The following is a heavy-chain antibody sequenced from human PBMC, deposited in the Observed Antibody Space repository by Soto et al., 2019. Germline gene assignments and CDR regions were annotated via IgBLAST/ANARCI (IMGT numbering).Heavy chain of an antibody. CDR1: GGTFSSYA. Sequence: QVQLVQSGAEVKKPGSSVKVSCKASGGTFSSYAISWVRQAPGQGLEWMGGIIPIFGTANYAQKFQGRVTITADKSTSTAYMELSSLRSEDTAVYYCARDTRDIVVVPAAITYYCYGMDVWGQGTTVTVSS. D-gene: IGHD2-2*01. V-gene: IGHV1-69*06. CDR3: ARDTRDIVVVPAAITYYCYGMDV. J-gene: IGHJ6*02. CDR2: IIPIFGTA.